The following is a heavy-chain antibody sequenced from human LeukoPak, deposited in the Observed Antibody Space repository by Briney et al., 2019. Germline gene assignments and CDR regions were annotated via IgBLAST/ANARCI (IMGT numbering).Heavy chain of an antibody. J-gene: IGHJ4*02. V-gene: IGHV4-30-2*01. CDR1: GGSISSGGYY. CDR3: ARESEYSSSSGGFDY. Sequence: PSETLSLTCTVSGGSISSGGYYWSWIRQPPGKGLEWIGYIYHSGSTYYNPSLKSRVTISVDRSKNQFSLKLSSVTAADTAVYYCARESEYSSSSGGFDYWGQGTLVTVS. D-gene: IGHD6-6*01. CDR2: IYHSGST.